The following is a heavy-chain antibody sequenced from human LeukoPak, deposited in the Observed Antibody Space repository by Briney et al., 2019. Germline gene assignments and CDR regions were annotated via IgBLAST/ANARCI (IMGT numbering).Heavy chain of an antibody. J-gene: IGHJ5*02. CDR3: ARRADGYSYGGGFDP. V-gene: IGHV5-51*01. CDR1: GYSFTSYW. CDR2: IYPGDSGT. Sequence: GESLKISCKGSGYSFTSYWIGWVRQMPGKGLEWMGIIYPGDSGTRYSPSFQGQVTISADKSISTAYLQWSSLKASDTAMYYCARRADGYSYGGGFDPWGQGTLVTVSS. D-gene: IGHD5-18*01.